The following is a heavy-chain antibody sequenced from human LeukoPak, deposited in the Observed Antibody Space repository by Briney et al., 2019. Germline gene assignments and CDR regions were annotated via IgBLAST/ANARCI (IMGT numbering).Heavy chain of an antibody. D-gene: IGHD5-12*01. J-gene: IGHJ4*02. CDR3: ARESYDSFDY. Sequence: SETLSLTCTVSGGSISSHYWSWIRQPPGKGLEWIGYIYYSGSTNYNLSLKSRVTISVDTSKNQFSLKLSSVTAADTAVYYCARESYDSFDYWGQGTLVTVSS. CDR1: GGSISSHY. CDR2: IYYSGST. V-gene: IGHV4-59*11.